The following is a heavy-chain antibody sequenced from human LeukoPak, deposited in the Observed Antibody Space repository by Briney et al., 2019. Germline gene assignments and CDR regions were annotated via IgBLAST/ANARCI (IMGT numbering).Heavy chain of an antibody. Sequence: PSETLSLTCTVSGGSISSSSYYWGWIRQPPGKGLEWIGSIYYSGSTYYNPSLKSRVTISVDTSKNQFSLKLSSVTAADTAVYYCARGVLPGAIEWSLDYWGQGTLVTVSS. CDR2: IYYSGST. CDR1: GGSISSSSYY. CDR3: ARGVLPGAIEWSLDY. V-gene: IGHV4-39*01. J-gene: IGHJ4*02. D-gene: IGHD2-2*02.